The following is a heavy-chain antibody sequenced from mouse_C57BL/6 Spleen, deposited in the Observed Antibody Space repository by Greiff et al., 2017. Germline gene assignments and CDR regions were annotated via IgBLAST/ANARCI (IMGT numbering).Heavy chain of an antibody. Sequence: VQLKESGGDLVKPGGSLKLSCAASGFTFSSYGMSWVRQTPDKRLEWVATISSGGSYTDYPDSVKGRFTISRDNAKNTLYLQMSSLKSEDTAMYYCARQGYYGSSRVYFDYWGQGTTLTVSS. CDR1: GFTFSSYG. V-gene: IGHV5-6*01. J-gene: IGHJ2*01. D-gene: IGHD1-1*01. CDR2: ISSGGSYT. CDR3: ARQGYYGSSRVYFDY.